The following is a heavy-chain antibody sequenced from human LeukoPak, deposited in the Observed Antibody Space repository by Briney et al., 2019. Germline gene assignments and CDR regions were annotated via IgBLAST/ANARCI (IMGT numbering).Heavy chain of an antibody. Sequence: PGGSLRLSCAASGFTFSDYYMTWVRQAPGKGLEWVSVIYSGGGTYYADSVKGRFTISRDNSKNTPYLQMNSLRPEDTAVYYCARDRIDAFDIWGRGTMVTVSS. D-gene: IGHD2-15*01. CDR1: GFTFSDYY. V-gene: IGHV3-66*01. CDR2: IYSGGGT. J-gene: IGHJ3*02. CDR3: ARDRIDAFDI.